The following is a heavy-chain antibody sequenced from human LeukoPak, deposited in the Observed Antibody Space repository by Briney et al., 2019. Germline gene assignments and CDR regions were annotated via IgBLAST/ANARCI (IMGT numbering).Heavy chain of an antibody. V-gene: IGHV3-11*04. CDR3: ARDRGGYSSSWYEGNDAFDI. CDR2: ISSSGSTI. J-gene: IGHJ3*02. CDR1: GFTFSDYY. Sequence: GGSLRLSCAASGFTFSDYYMSWIRQAPGKGLEWVSYISSSGSTIYYADSVKGRFTISRDNAKNSLYLQMNSLRAEDTAVYYCARDRGGYSSSWYEGNDAFDIWGQGTMVTVSS. D-gene: IGHD6-13*01.